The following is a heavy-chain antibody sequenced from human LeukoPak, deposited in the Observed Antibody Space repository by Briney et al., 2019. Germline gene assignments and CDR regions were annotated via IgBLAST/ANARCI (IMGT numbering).Heavy chain of an antibody. J-gene: IGHJ4*02. CDR1: GFTFSSIA. CDR3: AKDLAD. CDR2: ISGSGGST. Sequence: PGGPLGLPFAAPGFTFSSIAMSWFRRAQGKGLEWVSAISGSGGSTYYADSVKGRFTISRDNSKNTLYLQMNSLRAEDTAVYYCAKDLADWGQGTLVTVSS. V-gene: IGHV3-23*01.